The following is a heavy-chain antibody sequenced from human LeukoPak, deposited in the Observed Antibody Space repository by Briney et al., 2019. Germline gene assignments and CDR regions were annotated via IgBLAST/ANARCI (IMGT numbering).Heavy chain of an antibody. D-gene: IGHD1-26*01. CDR1: GGSISTEDYY. CDR2: TFYSGGT. V-gene: IGHV4-30-4*02. Sequence: PSETLSLTCTVSGGSISTEDYYWSWIRQPPGKGLEWIGYTFYSGGTYYNPSLRSRVSISVDTSKNQFSLKLSSVTAADTAVYYCARAEGATTIDYWGQGTLVTVSS. CDR3: ARAEGATTIDY. J-gene: IGHJ4*02.